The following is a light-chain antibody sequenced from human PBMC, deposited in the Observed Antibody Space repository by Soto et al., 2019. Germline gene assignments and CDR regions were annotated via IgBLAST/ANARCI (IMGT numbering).Light chain of an antibody. CDR2: GDT. CDR1: DIGFKS. Sequence: SYELTQPLSVSVALGQTARFTCGGSDIGFKSVHWYQQKAGQAPLLVIYGDTKRPSGVPERFSGSNSGNTATLTITRAQAEDEADYSCQVWDSSTGVIFGGGTKLTVL. J-gene: IGLJ2*01. CDR3: QVWDSSTGVI. V-gene: IGLV3-9*01.